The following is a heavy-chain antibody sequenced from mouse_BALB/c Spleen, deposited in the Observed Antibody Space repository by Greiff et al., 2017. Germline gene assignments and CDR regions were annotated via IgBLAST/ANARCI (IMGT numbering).Heavy chain of an antibody. J-gene: IGHJ4*01. D-gene: IGHD1-1*01. CDR2: ISNGGGST. Sequence: EVKLVESGGGLVQPGGSLKLSCAASGFTFSSYTMSWVRQTPEKRLEWVAYISNGGGSTYYPDTVKGRFTISRDNAKNTLYLQMSSLKSEDTAMYYCARHYCGSSYGYYAMDYWGQGTSVTVSS. V-gene: IGHV5-12-2*01. CDR1: GFTFSSYT. CDR3: ARHYCGSSYGYYAMDY.